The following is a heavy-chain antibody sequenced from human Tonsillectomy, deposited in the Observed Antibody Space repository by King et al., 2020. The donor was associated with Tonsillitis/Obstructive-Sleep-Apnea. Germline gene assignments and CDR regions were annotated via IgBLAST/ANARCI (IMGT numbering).Heavy chain of an antibody. CDR1: GGSISSYY. V-gene: IGHV4-4*07. D-gene: IGHD6-13*01. Sequence: VQLQESGPGLVKPSETLSLTCTVSGGSISSYYWSWIRQPAGKGLEWIGLIDTSGNTNYNPSLKTRVTMSVDTSKNQFSLKLSSVTAADTAGYYCARDLSSSPYNWFDPWGQGILVTVSS. J-gene: IGHJ5*02. CDR3: ARDLSSSPYNWFDP. CDR2: IDTSGNT.